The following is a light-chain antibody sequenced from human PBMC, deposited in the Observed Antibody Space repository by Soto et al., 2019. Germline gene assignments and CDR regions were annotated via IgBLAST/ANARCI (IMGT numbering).Light chain of an antibody. J-gene: IGLJ1*01. CDR3: SSFTSSSSYV. CDR1: SSDFAIYNS. CDR2: DVT. Sequence: QSALTQPASVSGSPGQSITLLCTGTSSDFAIYNSVSWYQQHPGKAPKLMIHDVTNRPSGVSGRFSGSRSGNTASLTISGLQAEDEADYFCSSFTSSSSYVFGPGTQLTVL. V-gene: IGLV2-14*01.